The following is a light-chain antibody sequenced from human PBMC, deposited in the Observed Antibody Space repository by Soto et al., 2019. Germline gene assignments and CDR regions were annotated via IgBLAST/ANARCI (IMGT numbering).Light chain of an antibody. CDR3: QSYDSSLSGSSV. Sequence: QSALTQPLSVSGAPGQRVTISCTGSSSNIGAGYDVHWYQQLPGTAPKLLIYGNSNRPSGVPDRFSGSKSGTSASLAITGLQAEDEADYYCQSYDSSLSGSSVFGTGTTVTVL. J-gene: IGLJ1*01. CDR1: SSNIGAGYD. V-gene: IGLV1-40*01. CDR2: GNS.